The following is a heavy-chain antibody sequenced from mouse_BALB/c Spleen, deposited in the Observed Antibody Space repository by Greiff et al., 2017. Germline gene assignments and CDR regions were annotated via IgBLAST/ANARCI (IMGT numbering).Heavy chain of an antibody. D-gene: IGHD2-4*01. V-gene: IGHV2-9*02. CDR1: GFSLTSYG. CDR3: ASLYYDYDPPFAY. J-gene: IGHJ3*01. CDR2: IWAGGST. Sequence: VQGVESGPGLVAPSQSLSITCTVSGFSLTSYGVHWVRQPPGKGLEWLGVIWAGGSTNYNSALMSRLSISKDNSKSQVFLKMNSLQTDDTAMYYCASLYYDYDPPFAYWGQGTLVTVSA.